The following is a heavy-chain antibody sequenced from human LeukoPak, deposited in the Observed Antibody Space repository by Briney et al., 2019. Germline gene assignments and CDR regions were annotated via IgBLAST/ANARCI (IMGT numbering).Heavy chain of an antibody. CDR1: GYTFTSYD. V-gene: IGHV1-8*03. D-gene: IGHD6-19*01. CDR2: MNPNSGNT. CDR3: ARGRPYSSGLNWFDP. J-gene: IGHJ5*02. Sequence: ASVKVSCKASGYTFTSYDINWVRQATGQGLEWMGWMNPNSGNTGNAQKFQGRVTITRNTSISTAYMELSSLRSEDTAVYYCARGRPYSSGLNWFDPWGQGTLVTVSS.